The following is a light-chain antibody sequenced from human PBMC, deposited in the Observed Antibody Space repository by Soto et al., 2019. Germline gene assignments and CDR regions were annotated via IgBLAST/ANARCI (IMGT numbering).Light chain of an antibody. Sequence: DIQMTQSPSSLSASVGDRVTITCRASEDIYNYLAWYQQKPGKVPQLLIYAASTLQSGVPPRFSGSGSGTDFTLTSSGLQPEDVATYYCQKYQNAPRTFGQGTKVEIK. J-gene: IGKJ1*01. V-gene: IGKV1-27*01. CDR3: QKYQNAPRT. CDR1: EDIYNY. CDR2: AAS.